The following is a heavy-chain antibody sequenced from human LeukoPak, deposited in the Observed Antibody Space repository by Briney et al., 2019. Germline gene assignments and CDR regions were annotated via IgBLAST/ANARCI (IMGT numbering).Heavy chain of an antibody. CDR2: IIPIFGTA. Sequence: SVKVSCKASGGTFSSYAISWVRQAPGQGLEWMGGIIPIFGTANYAQNFQGRVTITADESTSTVYMELSSLKSEDTAVYYCARVERWLQTNAFDIWGQGTMLTVSS. V-gene: IGHV1-69*13. CDR1: GGTFSSYA. J-gene: IGHJ3*02. CDR3: ARVERWLQTNAFDI. D-gene: IGHD5-24*01.